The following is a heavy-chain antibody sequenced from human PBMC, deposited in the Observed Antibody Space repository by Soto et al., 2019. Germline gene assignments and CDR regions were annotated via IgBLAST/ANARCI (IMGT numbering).Heavy chain of an antibody. V-gene: IGHV4-4*02. CDR1: SGSISSSNW. CDR3: AARRYCSGGSCYWAHDAFDI. Sequence: SETLSLTCAVSSGSISSSNWWSWVRQPPGKGLEWIGEIYHSGSTNYNPSLKSRVTISVDKSKNQFSLKLSSLTAADTAVYYCAARRYCSGGSCYWAHDAFDIWGQGTMVTVSS. J-gene: IGHJ3*02. D-gene: IGHD2-15*01. CDR2: IYHSGST.